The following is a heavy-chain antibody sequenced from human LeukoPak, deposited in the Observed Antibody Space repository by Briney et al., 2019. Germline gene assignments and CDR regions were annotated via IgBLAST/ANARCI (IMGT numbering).Heavy chain of an antibody. V-gene: IGHV1-2*02. CDR2: INPNSGGT. CDR3: VRVVLLVGATRGATFDY. Sequence: GASVKVSCKASGYTFTGYYMHWVRQAPGQGLEWMGWINPNSGGTNYAQKFQGRVTMTRDTSISTAYMELSRLRSDDTAVYYCVRVVLLVGATRGATFDYWGQGTLVTVSS. J-gene: IGHJ4*02. D-gene: IGHD1-26*01. CDR1: GYTFTGYY.